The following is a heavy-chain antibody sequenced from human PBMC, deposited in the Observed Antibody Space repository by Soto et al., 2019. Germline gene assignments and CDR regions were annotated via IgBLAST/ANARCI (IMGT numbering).Heavy chain of an antibody. CDR1: GFTFSSYS. J-gene: IGHJ6*03. Sequence: GGSLRLSCAASGFTFSSYSMNWVRQAPGKGLEWVSSISSSSSYIYYADSVKGRFTISRDNAKNSLYLQMNSLRAEDTAVYYCARAAGCSGGSCYFSSHYYYYYMDVWGKGTTVTGSS. D-gene: IGHD2-15*01. CDR3: ARAAGCSGGSCYFSSHYYYYYMDV. V-gene: IGHV3-21*01. CDR2: ISSSSSYI.